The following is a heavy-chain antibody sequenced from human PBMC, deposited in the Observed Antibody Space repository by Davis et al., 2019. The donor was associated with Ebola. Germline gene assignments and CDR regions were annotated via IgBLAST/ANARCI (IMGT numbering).Heavy chain of an antibody. Sequence: PAGSLTLSCAASGFIVSSYAISWVRQAPGKGLEWVSSISVRSITYHADSVKGRFTISRDNSKNTLYLQMNSLRAEDTAVYYCAKVHPPTTVTTGWFDPWGQGTLVTVSS. CDR2: ISVRSIT. J-gene: IGHJ5*02. CDR3: AKVHPPTTVTTGWFDP. CDR1: GFIVSSYA. D-gene: IGHD4-17*01. V-gene: IGHV3-23*01.